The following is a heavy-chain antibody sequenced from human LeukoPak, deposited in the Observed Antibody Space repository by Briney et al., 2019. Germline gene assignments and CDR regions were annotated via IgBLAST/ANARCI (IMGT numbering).Heavy chain of an antibody. J-gene: IGHJ4*02. D-gene: IGHD6-6*01. Sequence: SETLSLTCAVYGGSFSGYYWSWIRQPPGKGLEWIGEINHSGSTNYNPSLKSRVTISVDTSKNQFSLKLSSVTAADTAVYYCARGSSHSSSSDYWGQGTLVTVSS. CDR3: ARGSSHSSSSDY. CDR2: INHSGST. V-gene: IGHV4-34*01. CDR1: GGSFSGYY.